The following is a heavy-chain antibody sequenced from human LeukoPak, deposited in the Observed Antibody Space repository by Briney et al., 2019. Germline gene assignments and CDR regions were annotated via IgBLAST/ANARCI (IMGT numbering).Heavy chain of an antibody. V-gene: IGHV3-21*01. Sequence: PGGSLRLSCAASGFTFSSYSMNWVRQAPGKGLEWVSTIRSGGSYIYYADSVKGRFTISRDNANNSLYLQMNSLRAEDTAVYYCARLGSCSSTSCYYYYYRMDVWGQGTTVTVSS. CDR2: IRSGGSYI. D-gene: IGHD2-2*01. CDR3: ARLGSCSSTSCYYYYYRMDV. J-gene: IGHJ6*02. CDR1: GFTFSSYS.